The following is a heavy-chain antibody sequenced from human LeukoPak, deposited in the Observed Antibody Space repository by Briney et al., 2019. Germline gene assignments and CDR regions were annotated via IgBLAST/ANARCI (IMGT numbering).Heavy chain of an antibody. V-gene: IGHV4-34*01. D-gene: IGHD5-18*01. CDR1: GGSFSGYY. CDR3: ARSRRDTAMVPPFDY. J-gene: IGHJ4*02. Sequence: SETLSLTCAVYGGSFSGYYWSWTRQPPGKGLEWIGEINHSGSTNYNPSLKSRVTISVDTSKNQFSLKLSSVTAADTAVYYCARSRRDTAMVPPFDYWGQGTLVTVSS. CDR2: INHSGST.